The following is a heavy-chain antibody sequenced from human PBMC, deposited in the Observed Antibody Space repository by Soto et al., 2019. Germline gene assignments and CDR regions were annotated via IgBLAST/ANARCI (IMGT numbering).Heavy chain of an antibody. Sequence: EVQLVESGGVVVQPGGSLRLSCAASGFTFDDYTMHWVRQAPGKGLEWVSLISWDGGSTYYADSVKGRFTISRDNSKNSLYLQMNSLRTEDTALYYCAKDIFKFAGIAAAGPDYWGQGTLVTVSA. CDR1: GFTFDDYT. D-gene: IGHD6-13*01. CDR3: AKDIFKFAGIAAAGPDY. V-gene: IGHV3-43*01. CDR2: ISWDGGST. J-gene: IGHJ4*02.